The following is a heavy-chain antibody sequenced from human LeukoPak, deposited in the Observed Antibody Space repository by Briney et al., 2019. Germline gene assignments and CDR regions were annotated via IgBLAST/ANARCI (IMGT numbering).Heavy chain of an antibody. D-gene: IGHD5-18*01. Sequence: ASVKVSCKTSGYTFTTYAIHWVRQAPGQRLEWMGLINADDGNTRYSQRFQGRVTITRDTSANTAYMELSSLRFEDTAVYYCARLGYSYGYGNPHWGQGTLVTVSS. CDR1: GYTFTTYA. CDR3: ARLGYSYGYGNPH. J-gene: IGHJ4*02. V-gene: IGHV1-3*01. CDR2: INADDGNT.